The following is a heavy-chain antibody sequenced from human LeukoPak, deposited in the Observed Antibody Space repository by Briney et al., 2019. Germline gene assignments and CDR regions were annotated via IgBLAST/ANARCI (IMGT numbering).Heavy chain of an antibody. Sequence: PGGSLRLSCAASAFTFSSYAMSWVRQAPGKGLEWVSAISGSGGSTYYADSVKGRFTVSRDNSKNTLYLQMNSLRAEDTAVYYCAKRPDSSWYPSVPFDYWGQGTLVTVSS. D-gene: IGHD6-13*01. J-gene: IGHJ4*02. CDR3: AKRPDSSWYPSVPFDY. V-gene: IGHV3-23*01. CDR1: AFTFSSYA. CDR2: ISGSGGST.